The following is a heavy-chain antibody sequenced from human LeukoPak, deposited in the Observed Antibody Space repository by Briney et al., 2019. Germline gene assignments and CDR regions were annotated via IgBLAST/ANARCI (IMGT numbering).Heavy chain of an antibody. CDR1: GFTFSTYW. D-gene: IGHD3-3*01. CDR2: MKQDGSEK. J-gene: IGHJ4*02. V-gene: IGHV3-7*01. CDR3: ARMLDFCSGPDY. Sequence: GGSLRLSWAAAGFTFSTYWMTWVRQAPGKGLEWVANMKQDGSEKYYVDSVKGRFTISRDNAKNSLYLQMNSLRAEDTAVYYCARMLDFCSGPDYWGQGTLVTVSS.